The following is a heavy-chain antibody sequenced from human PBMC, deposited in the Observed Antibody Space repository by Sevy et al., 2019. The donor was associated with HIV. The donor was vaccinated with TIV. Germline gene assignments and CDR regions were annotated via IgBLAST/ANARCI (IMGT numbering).Heavy chain of an antibody. CDR1: GFTFRSYW. V-gene: IGHV3-7*03. Sequence: GGSLRLSCAASGFTFRSYWMSWVRQAPGKGLEWVANIKQDGSEKYYVDSVKGRFTISRDNAKNSLYLQMNSLRAEDTAVYYCARDGVGATDAEYFQHWGQGTLVTVSS. J-gene: IGHJ1*01. D-gene: IGHD1-26*01. CDR2: IKQDGSEK. CDR3: ARDGVGATDAEYFQH.